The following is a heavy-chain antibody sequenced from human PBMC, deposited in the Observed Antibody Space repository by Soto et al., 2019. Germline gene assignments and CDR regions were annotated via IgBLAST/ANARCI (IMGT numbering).Heavy chain of an antibody. D-gene: IGHD6-13*01. V-gene: IGHV3-21*01. CDR2: ISSNSAYI. Sequence: LILSCAASGFTFRSFTMNWVRQAPGKGLEWVSTISSNSAYIYYTDALRGRFTISRDNAKNSLHLQMNSLRAEDTAVYYCTRDASRDSSARGWFDPWGPGTLVTVSS. CDR1: GFTFRSFT. CDR3: TRDASRDSSARGWFDP. J-gene: IGHJ5*02.